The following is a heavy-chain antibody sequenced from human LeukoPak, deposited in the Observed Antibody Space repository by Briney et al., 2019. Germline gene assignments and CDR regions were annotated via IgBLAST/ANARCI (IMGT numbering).Heavy chain of an antibody. J-gene: IGHJ4*02. V-gene: IGHV1-46*01. CDR2: IYPRDGST. CDR3: ARDQEGFDY. CDR1: GYTFTNNY. Sequence: ASVKVSCKAPGYTFTNNYLHWVRQAPGQGLEWMGMIYPRDGSTSYAQNFQGRVTVTRDTSTTTVHMELRGLRSEDTAVYYCARDQEGFDYWGQGTVVTVSS.